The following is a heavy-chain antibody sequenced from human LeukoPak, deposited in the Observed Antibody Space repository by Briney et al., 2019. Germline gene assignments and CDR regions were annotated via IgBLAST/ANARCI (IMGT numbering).Heavy chain of an antibody. CDR3: ARVPIPAYCGGDCYDEANDY. J-gene: IGHJ4*02. Sequence: ASVKVSCKASGYTFTSYYMHWVRQAPGQGLEWMGIINPSGGSTSYAQKFQGRVTMTRDTSTSTVCMGLSSLRSEDTAVYYCARVPIPAYCGGDCYDEANDYWGQGTLVTVSS. CDR1: GYTFTSYY. CDR2: INPSGGST. D-gene: IGHD2-21*02. V-gene: IGHV1-46*01.